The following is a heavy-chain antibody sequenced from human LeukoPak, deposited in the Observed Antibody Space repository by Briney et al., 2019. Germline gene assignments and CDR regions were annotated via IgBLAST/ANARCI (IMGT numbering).Heavy chain of an antibody. V-gene: IGHV1-18*01. CDR2: FSGYNGNT. D-gene: IGHD5-18*01. J-gene: IGHJ4*02. Sequence: ASVKVSCKGSGYTFTSCGISWVRQAPGQGLEWVGWFSGYNGNTNYAQKLQGRVTMTNDTSTSTAYMELRSLRSDDTAVYYCASSGAYLYSYGPDYWGQGTLVTVSS. CDR3: ASSGAYLYSYGPDY. CDR1: GYTFTSCG.